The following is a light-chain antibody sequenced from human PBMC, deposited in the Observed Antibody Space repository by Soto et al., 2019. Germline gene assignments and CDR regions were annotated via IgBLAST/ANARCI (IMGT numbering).Light chain of an antibody. V-gene: IGLV2-14*01. CDR1: SSDVGGYNY. J-gene: IGLJ1*01. CDR2: EVS. Sequence: QSVLAQPASVSGSPGQSITISCTGTSSDVGGYNYVSWYQQHPGKAPKLMIYEVSNRPSGVSNRFSGSKSGNTASLTISGLQAEGEADYYCSSYTSSSTRVFGTGTNVTVL. CDR3: SSYTSSSTRV.